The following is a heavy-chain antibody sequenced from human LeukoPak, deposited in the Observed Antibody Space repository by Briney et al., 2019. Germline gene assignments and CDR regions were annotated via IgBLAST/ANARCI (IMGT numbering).Heavy chain of an antibody. CDR2: IYYSGST. CDR3: ARRGIAVAASRFDP. J-gene: IGHJ5*02. V-gene: IGHV4-39*01. D-gene: IGHD6-19*01. Sequence: PSETLSLTRTVSGGSISSSSYYWGWIRQPPGKGLEWIGSIYYSGSTYYNPSLKSRVTISVDTSKNQFSLKLSSVTAADTAVYYCARRGIAVAASRFDPWGQGTLVTVSS. CDR1: GGSISSSSYY.